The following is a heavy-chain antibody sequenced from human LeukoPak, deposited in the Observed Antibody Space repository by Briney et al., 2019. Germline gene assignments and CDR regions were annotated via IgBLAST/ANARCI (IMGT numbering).Heavy chain of an antibody. V-gene: IGHV3-23*01. D-gene: IGHD3-9*01. CDR2: ISGSGGST. CDR1: GFTFSSYA. CDR3: AKSCMGILTGYSRGYYFDY. Sequence: GGSLRLSCAASGFTFSSYAMSWVRQAPGKGLEWVSAISGSGGSTYYADSVKGRFTISRDNSKNTLYLQMNSLRAEDTAVYYCAKSCMGILTGYSRGYYFDYWGQGTLVTVSS. J-gene: IGHJ4*02.